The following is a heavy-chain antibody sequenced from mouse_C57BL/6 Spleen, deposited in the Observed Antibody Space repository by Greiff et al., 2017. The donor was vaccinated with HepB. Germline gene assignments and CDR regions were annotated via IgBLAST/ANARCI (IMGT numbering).Heavy chain of an antibody. CDR2: ISDGGSYT. Sequence: DVKLVESGGGLVKPGGSLKLSCAASGFTFSSYAMSWVRQTPEKRLEWVATISDGGSYTYNPDNVKGRFTISRDNAKNNLYLQMSQLKSEDTAMYYCAKSGAYGSSYGAYWGQGTLVTVSA. CDR1: GFTFSSYA. V-gene: IGHV5-4*03. CDR3: AKSGAYGSSYGAY. J-gene: IGHJ3*01. D-gene: IGHD1-1*01.